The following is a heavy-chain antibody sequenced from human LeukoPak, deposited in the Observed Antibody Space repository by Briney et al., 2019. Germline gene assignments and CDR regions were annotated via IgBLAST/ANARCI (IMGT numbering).Heavy chain of an antibody. CDR2: ISAYNGNT. V-gene: IGHV1-18*01. J-gene: IGHJ6*02. D-gene: IGHD6-13*01. Sequence: ASVKVSCKASGYTFTSYGISWVRQAPGQGLEWMGWISAYNGNTNYAQKLQGRVTMTTDTSTSTAYMELRSLRSDDTAVYYCARHDDVAAFRNGLDVWGQGTTVIVSS. CDR1: GYTFTSYG. CDR3: ARHDDVAAFRNGLDV.